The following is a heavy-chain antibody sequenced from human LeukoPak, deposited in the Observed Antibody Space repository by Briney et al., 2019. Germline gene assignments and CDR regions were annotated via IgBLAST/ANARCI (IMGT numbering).Heavy chain of an antibody. CDR2: IYHSGST. D-gene: IGHD6-6*01. J-gene: IGHJ4*02. CDR3: AREPQFYSSSGFDY. V-gene: IGHV4-30-2*01. CDR1: GGSISSGGYY. Sequence: PSQTLSLTCTVSGGSISSGGYYWSWIRQPPGKGLEWIGYIYHSGSTYYNPSLKSRVTISVDRSKNQFSLKLSSVTAADTAVYYCAREPQFYSSSGFDYWGQGTLVTVSS.